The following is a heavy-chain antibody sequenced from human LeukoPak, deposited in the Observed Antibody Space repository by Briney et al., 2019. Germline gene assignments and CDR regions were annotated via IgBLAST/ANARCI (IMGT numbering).Heavy chain of an antibody. CDR3: AREGRGYKVAKFDY. Sequence: GGSLRLSCAASGFTFSSCWMSWVRQAPGKGLEWVANIKQDGSEKYYVDSVKGRFTISRDNAKNSLYLQMNSLRAEDTAVYYCAREGRGYKVAKFDYWGQGTLVTVSS. D-gene: IGHD3-22*01. CDR2: IKQDGSEK. J-gene: IGHJ4*02. CDR1: GFTFSSCW. V-gene: IGHV3-7*01.